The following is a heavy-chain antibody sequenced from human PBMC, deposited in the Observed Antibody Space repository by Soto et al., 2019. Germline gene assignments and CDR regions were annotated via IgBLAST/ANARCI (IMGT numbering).Heavy chain of an antibody. J-gene: IGHJ4*02. CDR3: ARIGGYHGPLDY. D-gene: IGHD3-16*02. CDR2: TYHRGST. V-gene: IGHV4-59*01. CDR1: GVSISSYF. Sequence: SETLSLTCSVSGVSISSYFWSWIRQPPGRGLEWIGYTYHRGSTNYSPSLKSRVAISLDTSENQFSLKVSSVTAADTAVYYCARIGGYHGPLDYWGQGXPVTVS.